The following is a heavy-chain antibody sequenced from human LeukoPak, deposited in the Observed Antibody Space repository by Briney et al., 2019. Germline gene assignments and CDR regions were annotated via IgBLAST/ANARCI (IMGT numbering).Heavy chain of an antibody. CDR3: ARTVDILTGYYTRFDY. CDR2: IYPGDSDT. CDR1: GYSFTSYC. J-gene: IGHJ4*02. D-gene: IGHD3-9*01. Sequence: GESLKISCKGSGYSFTSYCIGWVRQMPGKGLEWMGIIYPGDSDTRYSPSFQGQVTISADKSISTAYLQWSSLKASDTAMYYCARTVDILTGYYTRFDYWGQGTLVTVSS. V-gene: IGHV5-51*01.